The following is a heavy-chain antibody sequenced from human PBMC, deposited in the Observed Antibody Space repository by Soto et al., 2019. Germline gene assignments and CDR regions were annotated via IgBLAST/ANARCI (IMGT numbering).Heavy chain of an antibody. Sequence: QVQLVQSGAEVKKPGASVKVSCKASGYTFTSYAMHWVRQAPGQRREWMGWINAGNGNTKYSQKLQGRVTITRNTSAITAYIKKISLRSEDTAVDYWARDARITGTIDPFRGMDVWVQGTTVTDSS. D-gene: IGHD1-7*01. CDR3: ARDARITGTIDPFRGMDV. CDR2: INAGNGNT. CDR1: GYTFTSYA. J-gene: IGHJ6*02. V-gene: IGHV1-3*01.